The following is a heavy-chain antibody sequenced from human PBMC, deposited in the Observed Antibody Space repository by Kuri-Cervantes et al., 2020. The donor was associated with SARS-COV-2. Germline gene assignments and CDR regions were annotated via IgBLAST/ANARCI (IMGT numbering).Heavy chain of an antibody. V-gene: IGHV4-4*07. CDR3: ARHEGSSSYVYYYYYYGMDV. Sequence: SETLSLTCTVSGGSISSYYWSWIRQPAGKGLEWIGRIYTSGSTNYNPSLKSRVTMSVDTSKNQFSLKLSSVTAADMAVYYCARHEGSSSYVYYYYYYGMDVWGQGTTVTVSS. CDR2: IYTSGST. J-gene: IGHJ6*02. CDR1: GGSISSYY. D-gene: IGHD1-26*01.